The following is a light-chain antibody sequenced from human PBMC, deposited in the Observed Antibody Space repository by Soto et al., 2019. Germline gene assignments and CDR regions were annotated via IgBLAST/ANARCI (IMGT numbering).Light chain of an antibody. J-gene: IGLJ3*02. CDR3: QTWGTGSWV. CDR2: LNSDGSH. V-gene: IGLV4-69*01. CDR1: SGHSSYA. Sequence: QPVLTQSPSASASLGASVKLTCTLSSGHSSYAIAWHQQQPEKGPRYLMKLNSDGSHSKGDGIPDRFSGSSSGAERYLTISSRQSEDEADYYFQTWGTGSWVFGGGTKLTVL.